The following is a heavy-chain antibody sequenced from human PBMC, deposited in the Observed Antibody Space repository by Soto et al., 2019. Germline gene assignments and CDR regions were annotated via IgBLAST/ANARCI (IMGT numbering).Heavy chain of an antibody. Sequence: SETLXLTCTVSAGSISSYYWSWIRQPPGKGLEWIGYIYYSGSTNYDPSLKSRVTISVDTSKNQFSLKLSSVTAADTAVYYCARDQRSYDILTGYVNWFDPWGQGTLVTVSS. J-gene: IGHJ5*02. CDR2: IYYSGST. CDR1: AGSISSYY. V-gene: IGHV4-59*01. CDR3: ARDQRSYDILTGYVNWFDP. D-gene: IGHD3-9*01.